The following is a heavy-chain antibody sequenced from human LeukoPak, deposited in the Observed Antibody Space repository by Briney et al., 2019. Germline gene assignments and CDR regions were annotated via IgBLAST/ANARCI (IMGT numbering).Heavy chain of an antibody. Sequence: KTSETLSLTCTVSGGSISSGSYYWSWIRQPAGKGLEWIGRIYTSGSTNYNPSLKSRVTISVDTSKNQFSLKLSSVTAADTAVYYCARDRYYYDSSGYYPYYYYYYMDVWGKGTTVTISS. V-gene: IGHV4-61*02. CDR1: GGSISSGSYY. CDR2: IYTSGST. CDR3: ARDRYYYDSSGYYPYYYYYYMDV. D-gene: IGHD3-22*01. J-gene: IGHJ6*03.